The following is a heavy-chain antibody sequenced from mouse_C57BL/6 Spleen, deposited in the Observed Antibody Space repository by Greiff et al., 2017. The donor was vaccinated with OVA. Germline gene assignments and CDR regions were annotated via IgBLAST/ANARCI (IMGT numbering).Heavy chain of an antibody. CDR3: ARVYDYWYFDV. CDR2: IDPSDSYT. J-gene: IGHJ1*03. CDR1: GYTFTSYW. V-gene: IGHV1-69*01. Sequence: VKLQESGAELVMPGASVKLSCKASGYTFTSYWMHWVKQRPGQGLEWIGEIDPSDSYTNYNQKFKGKSTLTVDKSSSTAYMQLSSLTSEDSAVYYCARVYDYWYFDVWGTGTTVTVSS. D-gene: IGHD2-3*01.